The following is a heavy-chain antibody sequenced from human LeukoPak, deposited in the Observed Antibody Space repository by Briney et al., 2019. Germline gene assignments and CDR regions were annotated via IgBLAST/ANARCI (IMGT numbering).Heavy chain of an antibody. V-gene: IGHV3-53*01. CDR3: ASLAVAATVDY. Sequence: PGGSLRLSCAASGFTLSNYVMHWVRQAPGKGLEWVSVIYSGGSTYYADSVKGRFTISRDNSKNTLYLQMNSLRAEDTAVYYCASLAVAATVDYWGQGTLVTVSS. CDR1: GFTLSNYV. D-gene: IGHD6-19*01. J-gene: IGHJ4*02. CDR2: IYSGGST.